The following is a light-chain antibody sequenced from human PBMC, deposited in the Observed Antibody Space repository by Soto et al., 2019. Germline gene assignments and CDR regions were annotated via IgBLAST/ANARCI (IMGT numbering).Light chain of an antibody. V-gene: IGLV1-40*01. CDR1: SSNIGAGYD. Sequence: QSVLTQPPSVSGAPGQRVTISCTGSSSNIGAGYDVHWYQQLPGTAPKLLIYVNSNRPSGVPDRFSGSKSGTSDSLAITGLQAEDEADYYCQSYASSLSGWVFGGGTKVTVL. CDR2: VNS. J-gene: IGLJ3*02. CDR3: QSYASSLSGWV.